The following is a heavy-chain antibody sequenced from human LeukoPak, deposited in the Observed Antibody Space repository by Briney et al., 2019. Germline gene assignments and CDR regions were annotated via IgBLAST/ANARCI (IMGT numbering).Heavy chain of an antibody. Sequence: GGSLRLSCAASGFTFSSYSMMWVRQAPGKGLEWVSYISSSSTTIHYADSVKGRFTISRDNAKNSVYLQMNSLRAEDTAVYYCARGVSSSWYDGGWFDPWGQGTLVTVSS. CDR2: ISSSSTTI. V-gene: IGHV3-48*01. CDR1: GFTFSSYS. CDR3: ARGVSSSWYDGGWFDP. D-gene: IGHD6-13*01. J-gene: IGHJ5*02.